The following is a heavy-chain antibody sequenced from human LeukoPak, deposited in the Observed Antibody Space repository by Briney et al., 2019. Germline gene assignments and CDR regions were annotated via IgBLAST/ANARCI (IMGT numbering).Heavy chain of an antibody. D-gene: IGHD1-20*01. CDR2: FDPEDGET. CDR1: GYTLTELS. J-gene: IGHJ4*02. CDR3: ATESRYNWNRLPDY. Sequence: VASVKVPCKVSGYTLTELSMHWVRQAPGKGLECMGGFDPEDGETIYAQKFQGRVTMTEDTSTDTAYMELSSLRSEDTAVYYCATESRYNWNRLPDYWGQGTLVTVSS. V-gene: IGHV1-24*01.